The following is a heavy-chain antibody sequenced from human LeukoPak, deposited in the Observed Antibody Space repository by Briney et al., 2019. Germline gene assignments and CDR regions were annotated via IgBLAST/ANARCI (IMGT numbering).Heavy chain of an antibody. CDR2: ISGSGGST. J-gene: IGHJ4*02. V-gene: IGHV3-23*01. D-gene: IGHD4-23*01. CDR3: ARVSATVVTELPFDY. CDR1: GFTFSSYA. Sequence: GGSLRLSCAASGFTFSSYAMSWVRQAPGKGLEWVSAISGSGGSTYYADSVKGRFTISRDNSKNTLYLQMNSLRAEDTAVYYCARVSATVVTELPFDYWGQGTLVTVSS.